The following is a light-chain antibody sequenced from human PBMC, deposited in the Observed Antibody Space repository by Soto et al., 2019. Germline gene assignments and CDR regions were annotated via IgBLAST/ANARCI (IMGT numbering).Light chain of an antibody. Sequence: EIVMTQSPATLSVSPGERATLSCRASHSVSSNLAWYQQKPGQAPRLLIYGASTRATGIPARFSGSGSGTEFTLTISSLQSEDFAFYYCQQYNNWPPRTFGQGTKVEIK. CDR2: GAS. V-gene: IGKV3-15*01. CDR3: QQYNNWPPRT. CDR1: HSVSSN. J-gene: IGKJ1*01.